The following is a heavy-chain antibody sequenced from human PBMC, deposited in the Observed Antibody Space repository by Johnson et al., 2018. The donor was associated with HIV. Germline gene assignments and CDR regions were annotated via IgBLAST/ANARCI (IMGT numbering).Heavy chain of an antibody. V-gene: IGHV3-30*02. CDR2: IRSDGSNK. Sequence: QPGGSLRLSCAAYGFTFSNYGMHWVRQAPGKGLEGVAFIRSDGSNKYYGDSVKGRFTISRDNSKNTLYLQMMSLRTEDTAVYFCAKVPSAVWFGEVIWGQGTMVTVSS. D-gene: IGHD3-10*01. CDR3: AKVPSAVWFGEVI. CDR1: GFTFSNYG. J-gene: IGHJ3*02.